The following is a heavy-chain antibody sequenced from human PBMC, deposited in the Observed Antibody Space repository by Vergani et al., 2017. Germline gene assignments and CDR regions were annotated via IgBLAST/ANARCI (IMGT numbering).Heavy chain of an antibody. J-gene: IGHJ5*02. CDR3: AGDTHSWQRADR. CDR1: GVSVTDYN. D-gene: IGHD6-13*01. CDR2: LSTTGGAPHA. Sequence: QAQLQESGPGRVKPSETLSLTSYVFGVSVTDYNCNWMRQAPGKGLGWIGSLSTTGGAPHARHNPSLKSRVSISVDTSKRQFSLRRTSVTAADSVIYYCAGDTHSWQRADRWGQGLLVSVSS. V-gene: IGHV4-59*02.